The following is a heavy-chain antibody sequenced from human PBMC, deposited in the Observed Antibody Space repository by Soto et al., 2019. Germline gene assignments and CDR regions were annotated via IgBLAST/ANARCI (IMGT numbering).Heavy chain of an antibody. D-gene: IGHD3-3*01. Sequence: QVQLVQSGAEVKKPGASVKVSCKASGYTFTSYDINWVRQATGQGLEWMGWMNPNSGNTGYAQKFQGRVTMTRNTSISTAYMELSSLRSEDTAVYYCARVKLRFLEWLSRGSYNWFDPWGQGTLVTVSS. CDR1: GYTFTSYD. V-gene: IGHV1-8*01. J-gene: IGHJ5*02. CDR2: MNPNSGNT. CDR3: ARVKLRFLEWLSRGSYNWFDP.